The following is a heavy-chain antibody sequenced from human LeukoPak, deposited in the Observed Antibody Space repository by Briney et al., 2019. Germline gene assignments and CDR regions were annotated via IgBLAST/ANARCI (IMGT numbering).Heavy chain of an antibody. V-gene: IGHV4-59*01. CDR2: IHYSGST. CDR1: GDSISGYY. CDR3: ARQINTAIDY. J-gene: IGHJ4*02. Sequence: SETLSLTCTVSGDSISGYYWSWIRQPPGKGLEWIGYIHYSGSTNYNPSLKSRLTISVDTSKSQFSLKLSSVTAADTAVYYCARQINTAIDYWGQGTLVTVSS. D-gene: IGHD6-25*01.